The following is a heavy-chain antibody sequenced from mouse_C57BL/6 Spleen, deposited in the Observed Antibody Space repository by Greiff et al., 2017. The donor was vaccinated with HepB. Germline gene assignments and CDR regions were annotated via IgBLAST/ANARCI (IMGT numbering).Heavy chain of an antibody. CDR1: GYAFSSYW. CDR3: ARGVSNFSYWYFDV. J-gene: IGHJ1*03. Sequence: QVQLKQSGAELVKPGASVKISCKASGYAFSSYWMNWVKQRPGKGLEWIGQIYPGDGDTNYNGKFKGKATLTADKSSSTAYMQLSSLTSEDSAVYFCARGVSNFSYWYFDVWGTGTTVTVSS. D-gene: IGHD2-5*01. V-gene: IGHV1-80*01. CDR2: IYPGDGDT.